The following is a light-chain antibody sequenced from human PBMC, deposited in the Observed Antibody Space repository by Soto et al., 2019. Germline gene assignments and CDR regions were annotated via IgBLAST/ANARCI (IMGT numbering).Light chain of an antibody. Sequence: EIVLTQSPATLSLSPGERATLSCRASQSVSRYLACYQQKRGQTPRLLIYDAYNRATGIPPRFSGSGSGTDFTLTISSLEPEDSAVYYCQQRHMWPITFGQGTRLEI. J-gene: IGKJ5*01. CDR1: QSVSRY. V-gene: IGKV3-11*01. CDR2: DAY. CDR3: QQRHMWPIT.